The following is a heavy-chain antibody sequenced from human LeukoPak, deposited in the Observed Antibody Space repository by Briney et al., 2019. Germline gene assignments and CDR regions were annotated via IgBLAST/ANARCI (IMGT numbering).Heavy chain of an antibody. CDR3: ARDPGDASWFGIHVDY. Sequence: GSQRLSCAASGFTFSSYSVNWVRQAPGKGLEWVSSISSSSSYIYYADSVKGRFTISRDNAKNSLYLQMNSLRAEDTAVYYCARDPGDASWFGIHVDYWGQGTLGTVSS. CDR1: GFTFSSYS. J-gene: IGHJ4*02. D-gene: IGHD3-10*01. CDR2: ISSSSSYI. V-gene: IGHV3-21*01.